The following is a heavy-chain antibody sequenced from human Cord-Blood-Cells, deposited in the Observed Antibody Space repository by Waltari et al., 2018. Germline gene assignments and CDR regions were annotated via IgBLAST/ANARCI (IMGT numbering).Heavy chain of an antibody. Sequence: EVQLVESGGGWVQPGGSLIHSGCATGLHLCSLVMSWVRQTRGKGLEWVSAISGSGGSTYYADSVKGRFTISRDNSKNTLYLQMNSLRAEDTAVYYCAKGYYDFWSGYYFDYWGQGTLVTVSS. J-gene: IGHJ4*02. V-gene: IGHV3-23*04. D-gene: IGHD3-3*01. CDR1: GLHLCSLV. CDR2: ISGSGGST. CDR3: AKGYYDFWSGYYFDY.